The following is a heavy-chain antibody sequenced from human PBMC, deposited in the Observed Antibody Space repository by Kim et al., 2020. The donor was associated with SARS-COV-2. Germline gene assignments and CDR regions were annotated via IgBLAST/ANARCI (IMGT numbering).Heavy chain of an antibody. CDR3: AREESSGYVDY. CDR2: INHSGST. V-gene: IGHV4-34*01. D-gene: IGHD3-22*01. CDR1: GGSFSGYY. J-gene: IGHJ4*02. Sequence: SETLSLTCAVYGGSFSGYYWSWIRQPPGKGLEWIGEINHSGSTNYNPSLKSRVTISVDTSKNQFSLKLSSVTAADTAVYYCAREESSGYVDYWGQGTLVTVSS.